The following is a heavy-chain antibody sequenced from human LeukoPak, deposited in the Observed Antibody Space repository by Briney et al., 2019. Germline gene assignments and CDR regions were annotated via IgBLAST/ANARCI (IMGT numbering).Heavy chain of an antibody. D-gene: IGHD4-17*01. CDR2: IYTSENN. CDR1: GGYIGSYY. V-gene: IGHV4-4*07. J-gene: IGHJ6*03. CDR3: AREGDYGDYSKSFYYMDV. Sequence: SETLSLTCTVSGGYIGSYYWSWLRQPAGKGLEWIGRIYTSENNDYNPSLKSRVTMSVDMSTSQFSMRLTSVTAADTAVYYCAREGDYGDYSKSFYYMDVWGKGTTVTVSS.